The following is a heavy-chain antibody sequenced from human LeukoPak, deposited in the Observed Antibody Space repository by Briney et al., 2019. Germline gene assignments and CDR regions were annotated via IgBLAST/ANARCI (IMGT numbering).Heavy chain of an antibody. Sequence: SVKVSCKASGYTFTSYGITWVRQAPGQGLEWMGWISAYNGNTNYAQKLQGRVTMTTDTSTSTAYMELRSLRSDDTAVYYCARDHSFAAGYLYNWFDPWGQGTLVTVSS. CDR2: ISAYNGNT. D-gene: IGHD6-13*01. CDR1: GYTFTSYG. J-gene: IGHJ5*02. V-gene: IGHV1-18*01. CDR3: ARDHSFAAGYLYNWFDP.